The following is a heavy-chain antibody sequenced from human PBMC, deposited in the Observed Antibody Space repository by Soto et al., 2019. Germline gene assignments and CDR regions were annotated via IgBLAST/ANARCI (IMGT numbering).Heavy chain of an antibody. CDR1: GFTFSSYW. J-gene: IGHJ4*02. V-gene: IGHV3-7*01. CDR3: ARDYPVGYYDSSGFIVTSPYYFDY. D-gene: IGHD3-22*01. Sequence: QPGGSLRLSCAASGFTFSSYWMSWVRQAPGKGLEWVANIKQDGSEKYYVDSVKGRFTISRDNAKNSLYLQMNSLRAEDTAVYYCARDYPVGYYDSSGFIVTSPYYFDYWGQGTLVTVSS. CDR2: IKQDGSEK.